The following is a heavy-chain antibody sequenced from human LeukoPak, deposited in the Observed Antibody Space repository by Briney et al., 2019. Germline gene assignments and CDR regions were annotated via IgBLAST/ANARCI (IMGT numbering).Heavy chain of an antibody. CDR3: ARDQFSSGWYNYYYYYMDV. J-gene: IGHJ6*03. D-gene: IGHD6-19*01. V-gene: IGHV3-7*01. Sequence: QPGGSLRLSCAASGFTFSSYWMSWVRQAPGKGLEWVANIKQDESEKYYVDSVKGRFTISRDNAKNSLYLQMNSLRAEDTAVYYCARDQFSSGWYNYYYYYMDVWGKGTTVTVSS. CDR2: IKQDESEK. CDR1: GFTFSSYW.